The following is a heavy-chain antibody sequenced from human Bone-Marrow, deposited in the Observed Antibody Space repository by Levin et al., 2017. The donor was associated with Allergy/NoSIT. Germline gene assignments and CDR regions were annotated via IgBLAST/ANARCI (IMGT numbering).Heavy chain of an antibody. CDR3: ARGARMAAAGRWFDP. D-gene: IGHD6-25*01. V-gene: IGHV3-49*04. CDR1: GFSFRYYG. J-gene: IGHJ5*02. CDR2: IRNEENGGTA. Sequence: PGGSLRLSCTASGFSFRYYGMCWARQAPGKGLEWVGFIRNEENGGTAEYASSVKGRFIISRDNSKNIAYLQMNGLKTEDTAVYYCARGARMAAAGRWFDPWGQGILVTVSS.